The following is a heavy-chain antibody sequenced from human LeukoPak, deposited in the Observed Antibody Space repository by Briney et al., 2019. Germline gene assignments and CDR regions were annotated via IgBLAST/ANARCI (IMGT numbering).Heavy chain of an antibody. Sequence: PSETLSLTCAVYGGSFSGYYWSWIRQPPGKGLEWIGEINHSGSTNYNPSLKSRVTISVDTSKNQFSLKLSSVTAADTAVYYCAGRTRGYSYGPYYYGMDVWGQGTTVTVSS. CDR3: AGRTRGYSYGPYYYGMDV. CDR1: GGSFSGYY. J-gene: IGHJ6*02. D-gene: IGHD5-18*01. V-gene: IGHV4-34*01. CDR2: INHSGST.